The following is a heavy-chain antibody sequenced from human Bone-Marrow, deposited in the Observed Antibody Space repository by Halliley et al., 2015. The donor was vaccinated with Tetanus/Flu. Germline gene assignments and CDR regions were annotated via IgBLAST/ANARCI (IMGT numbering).Heavy chain of an antibody. V-gene: IGHV3-66*01. CDR1: GFTVSNNY. J-gene: IGHJ4*02. D-gene: IGHD1-20*01. Sequence: CAASGFTVSNNYMSWVRQAPGKGLEWVSLIYSGGSTYYADSSKNTLYLQMNDLRAEDTAVYYCTRTNNQPGDYWGQGTLV. CDR3: TRTNNQPGDY. CDR2: IYSGGST.